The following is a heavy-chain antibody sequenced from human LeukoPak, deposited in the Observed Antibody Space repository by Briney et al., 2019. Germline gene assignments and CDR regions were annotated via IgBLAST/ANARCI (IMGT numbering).Heavy chain of an antibody. CDR1: GGSISSYY. J-gene: IGHJ4*02. V-gene: IGHV4-59*01. CDR3: ATDSPLISGFDY. Sequence: SETLSLTCTVSGGSISSYYWSWIRQPPGKGLEWIGYIYYSGSTNYNPSLKSRVTISVDTSKNQFSLKLSSVTAADTAVYYCATDSPLISGFDYWGQGTLVTVSS. D-gene: IGHD1-14*01. CDR2: IYYSGST.